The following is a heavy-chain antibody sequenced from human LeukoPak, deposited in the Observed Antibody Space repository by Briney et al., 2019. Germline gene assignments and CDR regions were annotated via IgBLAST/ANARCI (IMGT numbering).Heavy chain of an antibody. D-gene: IGHD6-19*01. CDR2: VNLQAST. CDR1: GGSISNTNW. CDR3: ARTLSGIAVAGSDY. Sequence: PSETLSLTCGVSGGSISNTNWWTWVRQPPGKGLEGIGEVNLQASTNYNPSLRSRLTISGENSNNQFSLKLSSVTAADTAVYYCARTLSGIAVAGSDYWGQGTLVTVSS. J-gene: IGHJ4*02. V-gene: IGHV4-4*02.